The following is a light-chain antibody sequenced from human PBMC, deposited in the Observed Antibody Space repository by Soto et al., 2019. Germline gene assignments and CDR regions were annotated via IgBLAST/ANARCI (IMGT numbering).Light chain of an antibody. Sequence: QSALTQPASVSGSLGQSITISCTGTSSDVGGYNYVSWCQQHPGKAPKLMIYDVSNRPSGVANRFSGSKSGNTASLTISGIQAENEADHYCSSYTSSRTLVFGTGTKLTVL. CDR1: SSDVGGYNY. CDR2: DVS. CDR3: SSYTSSRTLV. V-gene: IGLV2-14*01. J-gene: IGLJ1*01.